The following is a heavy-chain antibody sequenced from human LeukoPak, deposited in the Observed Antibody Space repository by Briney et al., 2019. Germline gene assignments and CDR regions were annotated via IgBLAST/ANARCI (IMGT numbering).Heavy chain of an antibody. CDR2: IWYDGTNK. J-gene: IGHJ4*02. CDR1: GFTFSSYG. V-gene: IGHV3-33*01. D-gene: IGHD3-22*01. Sequence: GGSLRLSCAASGFTFSSYGMHWVRQAPGKGLECVALIWYDGTNKYYADSVKGRFTISRDNSKNTLYLQMNSLSAEDTAVYYCVTTSSDPQDSSGYLGYWGQGTLVTVSS. CDR3: VTTSSDPQDSSGYLGY.